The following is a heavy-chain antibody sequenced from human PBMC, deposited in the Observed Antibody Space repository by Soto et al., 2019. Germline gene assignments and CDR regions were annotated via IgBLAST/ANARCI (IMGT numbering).Heavy chain of an antibody. Sequence: EVQLVESGGGLVQPGGSLRLSCAASGFTFSSYWMSWVSQAPGKGLEWVANIKQDGGEKNYVDSVKGRFTISRDNAKKSLYLQMNSLRAEDTAVYYCGRDLRAWDSGSYSYDYWGQGTLVTVSS. V-gene: IGHV3-7*04. J-gene: IGHJ4*02. CDR3: GRDLRAWDSGSYSYDY. CDR2: IKQDGGEK. D-gene: IGHD1-26*01. CDR1: GFTFSSYW.